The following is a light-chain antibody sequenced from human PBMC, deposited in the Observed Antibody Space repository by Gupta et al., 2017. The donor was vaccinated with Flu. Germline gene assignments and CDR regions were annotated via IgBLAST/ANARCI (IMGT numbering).Light chain of an antibody. CDR2: LGS. CDR3: RQALQTPLT. V-gene: IGKV2-28*01. J-gene: IGKJ4*01. Sequence: DMLMTPSPLYLPVTPGAPASISCRSRQRLRQINGYNCLDWYLQQPGQSPQLLIYLGSTRASGVPDRYSGRGSGTDFTLKISRVEAEDVGIYYCRQALQTPLTFGGGTKVEIK. CDR1: QRLRQINGYNC.